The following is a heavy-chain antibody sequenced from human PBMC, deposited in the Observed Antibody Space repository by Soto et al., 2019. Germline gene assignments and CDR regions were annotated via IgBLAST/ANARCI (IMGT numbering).Heavy chain of an antibody. V-gene: IGHV3-33*01. CDR3: ARDRGLRAQSFDY. Sequence: QVQLVESGGGVVQPGRSLRLSCAASGFTFSSYGMHWVRQAPGKGLEWVAVIWYDGSNKYYADSVKGRFTISRDNSKNTLYLQMNSLRAEDTAVYYCARDRGLRAQSFDYWSQGTLVTVSS. CDR1: GFTFSSYG. D-gene: IGHD2-15*01. CDR2: IWYDGSNK. J-gene: IGHJ4*02.